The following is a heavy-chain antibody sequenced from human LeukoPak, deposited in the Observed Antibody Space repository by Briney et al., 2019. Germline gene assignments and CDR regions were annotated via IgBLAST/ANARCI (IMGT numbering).Heavy chain of an antibody. D-gene: IGHD3-22*01. V-gene: IGHV1-18*01. CDR2: ISAYNGNT. CDR3: ARVVHYYDSSGPYYFDY. J-gene: IGHJ4*02. Sequence: ASVKVSCKASGYTFTSYGISWVRQAPGQGLEWMGWISAYNGNTNSAQKLRGRVTMTTDTSTSTAYMELRSLRSDDTAVYYCARVVHYYDSSGPYYFDYWGQGTLVTVSS. CDR1: GYTFTSYG.